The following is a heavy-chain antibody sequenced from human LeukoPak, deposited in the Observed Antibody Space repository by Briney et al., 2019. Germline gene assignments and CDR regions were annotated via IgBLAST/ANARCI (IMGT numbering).Heavy chain of an antibody. Sequence: SETLSLTCTVSGGSISSYYWSWIRQPPGKGLEWIGYIYYSGSTNYNPSLKSRVTISVDTSKNQFSLKLSSVTAADTAAYYCARGVGSSSSNWFDPWGQGTLVTVSS. J-gene: IGHJ5*02. CDR1: GGSISSYY. CDR3: ARGVGSSSSNWFDP. D-gene: IGHD6-6*01. V-gene: IGHV4-59*08. CDR2: IYYSGST.